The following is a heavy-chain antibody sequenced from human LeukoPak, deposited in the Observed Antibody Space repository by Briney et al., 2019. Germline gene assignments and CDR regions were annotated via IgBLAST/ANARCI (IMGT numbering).Heavy chain of an antibody. D-gene: IGHD3-22*01. Sequence: SVKVSCKASGGTFSSYAISWVRQAPGQGLEWMGGIIPIFGTANYAQKFQGRVTITADESTSTAYMELSSLRSEDTAVYYCAREESRSFYDSSGYSFYYYGMDVWGQGTTVTVSS. CDR3: AREESRSFYDSSGYSFYYYGMDV. CDR2: IIPIFGTA. V-gene: IGHV1-69*13. J-gene: IGHJ6*02. CDR1: GGTFSSYA.